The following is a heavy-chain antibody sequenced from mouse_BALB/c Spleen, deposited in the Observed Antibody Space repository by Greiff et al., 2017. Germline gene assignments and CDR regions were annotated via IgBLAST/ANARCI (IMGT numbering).Heavy chain of an antibody. V-gene: IGHV5-6-5*01. CDR1: GFTFSSYA. CDR3: ARVGYYGYWYFDV. D-gene: IGHD2-2*01. CDR2: ISSGGST. J-gene: IGHJ1*01. Sequence: EVKLVESGGGLVKPGGSLKLSCAASGFTFSSYAMSWVRQTPEKRLEWVASISSGGSTYYPDSVKGRFTISRYNARNILYLQMSSLRSEDTAMYYYARVGYYGYWYFDVWGAGTTVTVSS.